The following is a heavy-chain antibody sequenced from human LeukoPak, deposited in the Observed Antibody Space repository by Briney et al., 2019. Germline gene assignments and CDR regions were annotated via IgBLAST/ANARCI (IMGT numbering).Heavy chain of an antibody. CDR2: TSSDGSNK. V-gene: IGHV3-30*03. Sequence: PGGSLRLSCEASGFSFSIYGMHWVRQAPGRGLEWVAVTSSDGSNKFYADSVKGRFTISRDNSKNTVYLQMSTLRAEDTALYYCAGLYGSGSNYKDYWGQGTLVTVSS. CDR3: AGLYGSGSNYKDY. D-gene: IGHD3-10*01. CDR1: GFSFSIYG. J-gene: IGHJ4*02.